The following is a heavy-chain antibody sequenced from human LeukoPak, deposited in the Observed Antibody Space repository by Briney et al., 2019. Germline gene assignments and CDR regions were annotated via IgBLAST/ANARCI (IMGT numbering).Heavy chain of an antibody. V-gene: IGHV1-24*01. J-gene: IGHJ5*02. CDR1: GYTLTELS. CDR3: ATTGPGIVGATIDNWFDP. CDR2: FDPEDGET. Sequence: ASVTVSCKVSGYTLTELSMHWVRQAPGKGLEWMGGFDPEDGETIYAQKFQGRVTMTEDTSTDTAYMELSSLRSEDTAVYYCATTGPGIVGATIDNWFDPWGQGTLVTVSS. D-gene: IGHD1-26*01.